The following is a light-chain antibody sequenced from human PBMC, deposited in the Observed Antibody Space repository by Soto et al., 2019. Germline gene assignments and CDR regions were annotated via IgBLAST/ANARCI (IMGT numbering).Light chain of an antibody. V-gene: IGKV3-20*01. J-gene: IGKJ1*01. CDR1: QSVSSIY. CDR2: GAS. CDR3: QQYGNSPWT. Sequence: EIVLTQSPGTLSLSPGERATLSCRASQSVSSIYLAWYQQKPGQAPRLLIYGASSRATGIPDRFSGSGSGTDFTLTISRLEPEDFAVYYCQQYGNSPWTFGQGTNVEIK.